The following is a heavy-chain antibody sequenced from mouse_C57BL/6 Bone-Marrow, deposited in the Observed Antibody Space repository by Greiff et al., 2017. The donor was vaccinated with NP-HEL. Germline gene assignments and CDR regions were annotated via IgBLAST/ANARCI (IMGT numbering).Heavy chain of an antibody. Sequence: VNLVESGPGLVQPSQSLSITCTVSGFSLTSYGVHWVRQSPGKGLEWLGVIWSGGSTDYNAAFISRLSISKDNSKSQVFFKMNSLQADDTAIYYCARSYYYGSSYSAWFAYWGQGTLVTVSA. J-gene: IGHJ3*01. D-gene: IGHD1-1*01. CDR1: GFSLTSYG. CDR3: ARSYYYGSSYSAWFAY. V-gene: IGHV2-2*01. CDR2: IWSGGST.